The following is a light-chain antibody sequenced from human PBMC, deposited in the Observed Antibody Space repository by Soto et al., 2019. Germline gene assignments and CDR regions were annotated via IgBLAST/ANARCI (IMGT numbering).Light chain of an antibody. Sequence: DIQMTQSPSSLFASVGDRVSITCRASQGIRNNLGWYQQKPGEAPKRLIYGASSLQSGVPSRFSGSGSGTEFTLTISSLRPEDFATYYCRQHDSYPRTFGQGTKLEIK. CDR1: QGIRNN. CDR3: RQHDSYPRT. J-gene: IGKJ1*01. CDR2: GAS. V-gene: IGKV1-17*01.